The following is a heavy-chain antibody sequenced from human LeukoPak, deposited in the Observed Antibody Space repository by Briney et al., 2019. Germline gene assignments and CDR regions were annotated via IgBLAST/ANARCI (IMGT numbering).Heavy chain of an antibody. V-gene: IGHV3-64*01. CDR1: GFTFSSYA. J-gene: IGHJ6*02. CDR2: ISSNGGST. Sequence: PGGALRLSCAASGFTFSSYAMHWLRQAPGKGLEYVSAISSNGGSTYYANSVKGRFTVSRDNSKNTLYLQMGSLRAEDMAVYYCAKDIDRLMYYYGMDVWGQGTTVTVSS. CDR3: AKDIDRLMYYYGMDV. D-gene: IGHD2-8*01.